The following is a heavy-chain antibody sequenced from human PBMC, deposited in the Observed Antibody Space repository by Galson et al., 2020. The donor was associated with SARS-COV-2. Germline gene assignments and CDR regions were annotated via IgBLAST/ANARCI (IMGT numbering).Heavy chain of an antibody. D-gene: IGHD6-13*01. CDR3: ARGRSTSWRPFYFDY. J-gene: IGHJ4*02. CDR1: GDSISSHRYY. V-gene: IGHV4-39*07. Sequence: SQTPSLTCSVSGDSISSHRYYWGWISQPPGKGLDWIGSVYYSGSTYYNPSLESRLTISVDTSRDQFSLKLRSVTAADTAVYFCARGRSTSWRPFYFDYWGQGTLVTVSS. CDR2: VYYSGST.